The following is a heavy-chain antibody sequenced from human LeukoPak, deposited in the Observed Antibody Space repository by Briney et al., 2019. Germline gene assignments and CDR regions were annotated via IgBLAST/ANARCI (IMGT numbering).Heavy chain of an antibody. CDR1: GFTFSSYS. CDR3: ARDLSVLLWFGVSTENTNYGMDV. Sequence: PGGSLRLSCAASGFTFSSYSMNWVRQAPGKGLEWVSSISSSSSYIYYADSVKGRFTISRDNAKNSLYLQLNSLRAEDTAVYYCARDLSVLLWFGVSTENTNYGMDVRGQGTTVTVSS. CDR2: ISSSSSYI. J-gene: IGHJ6*02. V-gene: IGHV3-21*01. D-gene: IGHD3-10*01.